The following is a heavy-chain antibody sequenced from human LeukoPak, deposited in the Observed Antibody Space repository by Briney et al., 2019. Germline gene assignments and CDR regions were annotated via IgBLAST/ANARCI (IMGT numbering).Heavy chain of an antibody. V-gene: IGHV3-21*01. CDR2: ISSSSSYI. Sequence: GGSLRLSCAASGFTFSSYAMSRVRQAPGKGLEWVSSISSSSSYIYYADSVKGRFTISRDNAKNSLYLQMNSLRAEDTAVYYCARDVTARGAFDIWGQGTMVTVSS. CDR1: GFTFSSYA. D-gene: IGHD5-18*01. J-gene: IGHJ3*02. CDR3: ARDVTARGAFDI.